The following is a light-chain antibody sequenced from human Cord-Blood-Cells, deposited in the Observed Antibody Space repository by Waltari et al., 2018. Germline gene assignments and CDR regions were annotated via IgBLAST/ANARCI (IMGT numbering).Light chain of an antibody. CDR1: SCVVGGYTY. CDR2: DVS. J-gene: IGLJ3*02. V-gene: IGLV2-11*01. CDR3: CSYAGSYTWV. Sequence: SAPPHPRAVSASPGPSVTISCPGTSCVVGGYTYVFWYQQPPGKAPKLMIYDVSKRPSGVPDRFSGSKSGNTASLTISGLQAEDEADYYCCSYAGSYTWVFGGGTKLTVL.